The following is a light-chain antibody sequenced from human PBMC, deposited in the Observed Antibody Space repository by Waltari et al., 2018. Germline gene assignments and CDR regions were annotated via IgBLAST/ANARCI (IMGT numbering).Light chain of an antibody. Sequence: DTQMTQSPSSLSASVGDRLTITCQASQDISHFLNWYQQKPGTAPKLLITDASTLQTGGPSRFSGNRSGTQFAFTVNGLQSEDVATYFCQQYDNLPLTFGGGSKV. CDR3: QQYDNLPLT. CDR2: DAS. V-gene: IGKV1-33*01. J-gene: IGKJ4*01. CDR1: QDISHF.